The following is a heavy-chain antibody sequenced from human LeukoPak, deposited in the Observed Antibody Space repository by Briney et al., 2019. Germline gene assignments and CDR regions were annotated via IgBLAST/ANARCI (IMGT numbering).Heavy chain of an antibody. CDR2: VYTSGNT. CDR1: GGSVSSHY. D-gene: IGHD2-15*01. V-gene: IGHV4-4*07. CDR3: ARGFYCSGGSCYFDY. J-gene: IGHJ4*02. Sequence: SETLSLTCTVSGGSVSSHYWSWIRQPPGKGLEWIGRVYTSGNTFYNPSLKSRVTLSVDTSKNQFSLRLNSVTAADTAVYFCARGFYCSGGSCYFDYWGQGALVTVSS.